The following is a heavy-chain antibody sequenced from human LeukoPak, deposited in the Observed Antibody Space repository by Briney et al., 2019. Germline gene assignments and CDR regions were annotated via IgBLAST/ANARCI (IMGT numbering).Heavy chain of an antibody. CDR1: GFSFTGYY. Sequence: ASVKVSCKASGFSFTGYYVQWLGQAPGQGLEWVGWMYFNSGATRYAPKFQDRVTMTRDTSISTAYMELSSLRADDTAMYFCAREGSSGQDWYAFDVWGQETMVTVSS. D-gene: IGHD5-12*01. J-gene: IGHJ3*01. CDR3: AREGSSGQDWYAFDV. V-gene: IGHV1-2*02. CDR2: MYFNSGAT.